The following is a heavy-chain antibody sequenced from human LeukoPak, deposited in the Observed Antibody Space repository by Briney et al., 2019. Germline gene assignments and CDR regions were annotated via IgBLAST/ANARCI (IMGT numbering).Heavy chain of an antibody. V-gene: IGHV3-53*01. D-gene: IGHD2-2*01. CDR2: IYSGGST. J-gene: IGHJ6*03. Sequence: GGSLRLSCAASGFTVSSHYMSWVRQAPGKGLEWVSHIYSGGSTYYPDSVKGRFTISRDNSKNTLYLQMNSLRAEDTAVYYCARNGRVPAAMSFSYFYYMDVWGKGTTVTVSS. CDR3: ARNGRVPAAMSFSYFYYMDV. CDR1: GFTVSSHY.